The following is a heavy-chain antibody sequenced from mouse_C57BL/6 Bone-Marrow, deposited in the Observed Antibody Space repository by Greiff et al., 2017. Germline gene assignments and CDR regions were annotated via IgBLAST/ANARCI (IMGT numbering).Heavy chain of an antibody. Sequence: EVQLQQSGPELVKPGASVKISCKASGYSFTGYYMNWVKQSPEKSLEWIGEINPSTGGTTYNQKFKAKATLTVDKSSSTAYMQLKSLTSEDSAVYYCSRGLITTYFDYWGQGTTLTVSS. CDR3: SRGLITTYFDY. V-gene: IGHV1-42*01. D-gene: IGHD1-1*01. CDR1: GYSFTGYY. CDR2: INPSTGGT. J-gene: IGHJ2*01.